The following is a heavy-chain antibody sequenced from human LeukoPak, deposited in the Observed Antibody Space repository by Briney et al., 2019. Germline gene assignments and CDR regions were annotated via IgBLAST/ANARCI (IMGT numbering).Heavy chain of an antibody. J-gene: IGHJ4*02. CDR1: GYTFTSYG. Sequence: ASVKVSCKASGYTFTSYGISWVRQAPGQGLEWMVWIRAYNGNKNYAQTLQGRVTMTTDTSTNTAYMELRSRRSDDTAVYYCARAGGSGSYYGGEGTLVTVSS. D-gene: IGHD3-10*01. V-gene: IGHV1-18*01. CDR2: IRAYNGNK. CDR3: ARAGGSGSYY.